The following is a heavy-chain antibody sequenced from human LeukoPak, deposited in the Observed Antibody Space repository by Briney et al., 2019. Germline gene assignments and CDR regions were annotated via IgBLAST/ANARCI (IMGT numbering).Heavy chain of an antibody. CDR3: AKDQSESSGLTNCFDY. V-gene: IGHV3-23*01. J-gene: IGHJ4*02. CDR1: GFTFSSYA. CDR2: ISGSGGST. D-gene: IGHD6-19*01. Sequence: GGSLRLSCAASGFTFSSYAMSWVRQAPGKGLEWVSAISGSGGSTYYADSVKGRFTISRDNSKNTLYLQMNSLRAEDTAVYYCAKDQSESSGLTNCFDYWGQGTLVTVSS.